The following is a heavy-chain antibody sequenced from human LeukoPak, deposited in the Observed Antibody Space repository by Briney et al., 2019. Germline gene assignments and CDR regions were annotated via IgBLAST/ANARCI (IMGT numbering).Heavy chain of an antibody. CDR1: GFTFSTYA. D-gene: IGHD4-11*01. J-gene: IGHJ4*02. CDR3: AKERLTTTTLVS. Sequence: PGGSLRLSCAASGFTFSTYAMSWVRQAPGKGLEWVSLISGSGGSTYYADSVKGRFTISRDNGKNTLSLQMNSLRAEDTALYYCAKERLTTTTLVSWGRGTLVTVSS. CDR2: ISGSGGST. V-gene: IGHV3-23*01.